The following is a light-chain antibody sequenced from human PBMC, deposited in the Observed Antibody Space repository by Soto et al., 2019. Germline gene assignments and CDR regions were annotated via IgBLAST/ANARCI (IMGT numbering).Light chain of an antibody. CDR3: QSYDSSLRASV. CDR1: SSNIGAGYD. CDR2: VNN. V-gene: IGLV1-40*01. Sequence: QPVLTQPPSVSGAPGQRVTISFTGSSSNIGAGYDVHWYQQVTGTAPKLLIYVNNNRPSGVPDRFSGSKSGTSASLVITGLQAEDEADYYCQSYDSSLRASVFGGGTKLTVL. J-gene: IGLJ3*02.